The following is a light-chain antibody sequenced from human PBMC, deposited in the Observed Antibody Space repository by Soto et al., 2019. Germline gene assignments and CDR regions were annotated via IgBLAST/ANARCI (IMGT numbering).Light chain of an antibody. V-gene: IGKV3-20*01. Sequence: EIVLTQSPGTLFLSPGERATLSCRASQSVSSSYLAWYQQKPGQAPRLLIYGASSRATGIPDRFSGSGSGTDFTLTISRLEPEDFAVYYCQQYGSPTWTFGQGTKVDI. CDR1: QSVSSSY. CDR2: GAS. CDR3: QQYGSPTWT. J-gene: IGKJ1*01.